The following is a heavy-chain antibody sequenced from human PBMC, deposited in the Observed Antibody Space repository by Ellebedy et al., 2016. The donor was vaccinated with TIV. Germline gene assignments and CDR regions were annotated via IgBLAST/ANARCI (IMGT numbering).Heavy chain of an antibody. CDR1: RFTFSDHA. V-gene: IGHV3-23*01. Sequence: GESLKISCAASRFTFSDHAMTWVRQAPGKGLEWVSGISGNGASTYYADSVQGRFTISRNTSKNTVYLQMNSLTDEETAVYYCARRAGSKVGKPFDYWGQGALVIV. CDR3: ARRAGSKVGKPFDY. CDR2: ISGNGAST. J-gene: IGHJ4*02. D-gene: IGHD4-11*01.